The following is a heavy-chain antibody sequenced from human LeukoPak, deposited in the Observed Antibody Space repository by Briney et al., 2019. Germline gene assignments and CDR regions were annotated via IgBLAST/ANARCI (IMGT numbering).Heavy chain of an antibody. Sequence: PSQTLSLTCTVSGGSISSGSYYWSWIRQPAGKGLEWIGRIYTSGSTNYNPSLKSRVTISVDTSKNQFSLKLSSVTAADTAVYYCARVAHGDPNWFDPWGQGTLVAVSS. J-gene: IGHJ5*02. CDR1: GGSISSGSYY. D-gene: IGHD4-17*01. CDR2: IYTSGST. CDR3: ARVAHGDPNWFDP. V-gene: IGHV4-61*02.